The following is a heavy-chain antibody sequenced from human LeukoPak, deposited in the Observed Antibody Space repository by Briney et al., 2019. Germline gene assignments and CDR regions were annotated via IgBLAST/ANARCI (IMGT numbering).Heavy chain of an antibody. CDR1: GFTFSSYA. J-gene: IGHJ4*02. D-gene: IGHD3-22*01. CDR2: ISGSGGST. CDR3: ALSITMIVVAYQD. Sequence: PGGSLRLSCAASGFTFSSYAMSWVRQAPGKGLEWVSAISGSGGSTYYADSVKGRFTISRDNSKNTLYPQMNSLRAEDTAVYYCALSITMIVVAYQDWGQGTLVTVSS. V-gene: IGHV3-23*01.